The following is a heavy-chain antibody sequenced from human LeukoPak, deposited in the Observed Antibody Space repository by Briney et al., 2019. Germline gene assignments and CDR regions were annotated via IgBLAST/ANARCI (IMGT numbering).Heavy chain of an antibody. CDR3: ARATKMTMIVVVTLDNWFDP. CDR2: INPNSGGT. J-gene: IGHJ5*02. CDR1: GYTITGYY. D-gene: IGHD3-22*01. Sequence: VASVTVSCKASGYTITGYYMHWVRQAPGQGLEWMGRINPNSGGTNYAQKCQGKVTMTRDTSISTAYMELSRLRSDDTAVYYCARATKMTMIVVVTLDNWFDPWGQGTLVTVSS. V-gene: IGHV1-2*06.